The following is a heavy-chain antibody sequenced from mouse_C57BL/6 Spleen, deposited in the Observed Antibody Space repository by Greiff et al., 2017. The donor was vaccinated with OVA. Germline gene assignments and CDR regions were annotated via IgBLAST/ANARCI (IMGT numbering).Heavy chain of an antibody. CDR2: INPSTGGT. V-gene: IGHV1-42*01. J-gene: IGHJ2*01. D-gene: IGHD2-4*01. CDR1: GYSFTGYY. CDR3: ARDYYDYPYFDY. Sequence: VQLKESGPELVKPGASVKISCKASGYSFTGYYMNWVKQSPEKSLEWIGEINPSTGGTTYNQKFKAKATLTVDKSSSTAYMQLKSLTSEDSAVYYCARDYYDYPYFDYWGQGTTLTVSS.